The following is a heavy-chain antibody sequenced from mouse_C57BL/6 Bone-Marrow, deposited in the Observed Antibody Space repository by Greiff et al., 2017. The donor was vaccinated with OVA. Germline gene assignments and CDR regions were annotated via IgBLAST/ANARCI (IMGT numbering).Heavy chain of an antibody. V-gene: IGHV1-81*01. CDR1: GYTFTSYG. D-gene: IGHD4-1*01. J-gene: IGHJ2*01. CDR2: IYPRSGNT. Sequence: QVHVKQSGAELARPGASVKLSCKASGYTFTSYGISWVKQRTGQGLEWIGEIYPRSGNTYYNEKFKGKATLTADKSSSTAYMELRSLTSEDSAVYFCARDRTGKDYWGQGTTLTVSS. CDR3: ARDRTGKDY.